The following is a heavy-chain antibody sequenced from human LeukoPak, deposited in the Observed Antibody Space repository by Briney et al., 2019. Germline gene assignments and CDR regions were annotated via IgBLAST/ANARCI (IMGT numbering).Heavy chain of an antibody. J-gene: IGHJ5*02. CDR1: GYTFTGYF. CDR2: INPNNGGT. D-gene: IGHD4-17*01. V-gene: IGHV1-2*02. CDR3: ARDAPYGDYWLDP. Sequence: ASVKVSCKASGYTFTGYFMHWVRQAPGQGLEWMGWINPNNGGTKYVQKFQDRVTMTRDTSISTAYTELSRLRSDDTAVYYCARDAPYGDYWLDPWGRGTLVTVSS.